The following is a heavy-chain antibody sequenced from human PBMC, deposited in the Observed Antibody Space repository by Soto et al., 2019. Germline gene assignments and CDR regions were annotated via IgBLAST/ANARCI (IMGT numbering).Heavy chain of an antibody. D-gene: IGHD2-8*01. V-gene: IGHV3-30*18. CDR2: ISYDGSNK. Sequence: QVQLVESGGGVVQPGRSLRLSCAASGFNFRRYGMHWVRQAPGKGLEWVAVISYDGSNKYYEDSVKGRFTISRDDSKNTLKLQMNSLRSEDKAMYYCAKDSVEGGDIVVMVYASNCFDPWGQGTLVTVSS. CDR3: AKDSVEGGDIVVMVYASNCFDP. J-gene: IGHJ5*02. CDR1: GFNFRRYG.